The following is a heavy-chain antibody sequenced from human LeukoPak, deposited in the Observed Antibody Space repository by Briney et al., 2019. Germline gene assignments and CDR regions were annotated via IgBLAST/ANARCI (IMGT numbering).Heavy chain of an antibody. V-gene: IGHV1-2*02. D-gene: IGHD6-19*01. CDR1: GYTFTGYY. J-gene: IGHJ3*02. CDR3: ARDKQQWLATDAFDI. Sequence: ASVKVSCKASGYTFTGYYMHWVRQAPGQGLEWMGWINPNSGGTNYAQKFQGRVTMTRDTSISTAYMELSRLRSDDTAVYYCARDKQQWLATDAFDIWGQGTMVTVSS. CDR2: INPNSGGT.